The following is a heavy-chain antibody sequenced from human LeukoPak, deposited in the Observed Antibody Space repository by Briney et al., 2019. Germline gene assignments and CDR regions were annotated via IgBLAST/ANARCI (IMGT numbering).Heavy chain of an antibody. CDR1: GGSISSYY. Sequence: SETLSLTCTVSGGSISSYYWSWIRQPPGKGLEWIGYIYYSGSTNYNPSLKSRVTISVDTSKNQFSLKLSSVSAADTAVYYCASLNDYGDYDWRYDYWGQGTLVTVSS. V-gene: IGHV4-59*01. J-gene: IGHJ4*02. D-gene: IGHD4-17*01. CDR2: IYYSGST. CDR3: ASLNDYGDYDWRYDY.